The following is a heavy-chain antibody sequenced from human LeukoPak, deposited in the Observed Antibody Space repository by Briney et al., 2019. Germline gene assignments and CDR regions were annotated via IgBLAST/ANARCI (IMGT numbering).Heavy chain of an antibody. Sequence: SETLSLTCTVSGGSISSSSYYWGWIRQPPGKGLEWIGSIYYSGSTYYNPSLKSRVTISVDTSKNQFSLKLSSVTAADTAVYYCAIFNWNYVYWGQGTLVTVSS. D-gene: IGHD1-7*01. J-gene: IGHJ4*02. CDR1: GGSISSSSYY. CDR3: AIFNWNYVY. V-gene: IGHV4-39*07. CDR2: IYYSGST.